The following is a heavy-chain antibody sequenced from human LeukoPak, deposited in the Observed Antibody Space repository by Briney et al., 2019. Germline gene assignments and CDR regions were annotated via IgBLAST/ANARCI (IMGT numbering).Heavy chain of an antibody. D-gene: IGHD1-26*01. CDR1: GGSISSHY. J-gene: IGHJ4*02. V-gene: IGHV4-59*04. CDR3: ATRDNREWELLFDY. Sequence: SETLSLTCTVSGGSISSHYWRWIRQPPGKGLEWIGSIYHSGSTYYNPSLKSRVTISVDTSKNQFSLKLSSVTAADTAVYYCATRDNREWELLFDYWGQGTLVTVSS. CDR2: IYHSGST.